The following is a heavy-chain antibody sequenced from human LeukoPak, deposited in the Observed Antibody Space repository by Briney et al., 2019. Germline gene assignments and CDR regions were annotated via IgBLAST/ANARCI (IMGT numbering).Heavy chain of an antibody. D-gene: IGHD1-7*01. Sequence: GASMKVSCKASGGTFSSYAISWVRQAPGQGLEWMGGIIPIFGTANYAQKFQGRVTITADESTSTAYMELSSLRSEDTAVYYCASSWNYAHYYYYGMDVWGQGTTVTVSS. CDR1: GGTFSSYA. CDR3: ASSWNYAHYYYYGMDV. V-gene: IGHV1-69*13. J-gene: IGHJ6*02. CDR2: IIPIFGTA.